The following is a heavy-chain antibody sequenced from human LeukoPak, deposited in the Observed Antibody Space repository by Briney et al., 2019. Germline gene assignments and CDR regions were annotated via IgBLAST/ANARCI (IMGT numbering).Heavy chain of an antibody. CDR1: GFTFSTYA. CDR3: AKFFRNSGWFFDY. D-gene: IGHD6-19*01. CDR2: ITNIGGGT. J-gene: IGHJ4*02. V-gene: IGHV3-23*01. Sequence: GGSLRLSCAASGFTFSTYAMTWVRQAPGKGLEWVSAITNIGGGTFYEDPVKGRFTISRDNSKNTLYLQMNGLGDEDTAVYYCAKFFRNSGWFFDYWDQGTLVTVSS.